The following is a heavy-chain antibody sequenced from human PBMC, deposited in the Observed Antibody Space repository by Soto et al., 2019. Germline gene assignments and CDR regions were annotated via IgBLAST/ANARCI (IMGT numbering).Heavy chain of an antibody. Sequence: GGSLRLSCAASGFSFSTYVMTWVRQAPGKGLEWVSSISGSGANTFYPDSVKGRFTISRDNSKNTLYLQMNSLRVEDTAVYYCAKIAAGQWLPTTDAFDIWGQGTMVTVSS. D-gene: IGHD6-19*01. CDR2: ISGSGANT. CDR3: AKIAAGQWLPTTDAFDI. V-gene: IGHV3-23*01. J-gene: IGHJ3*02. CDR1: GFSFSTYV.